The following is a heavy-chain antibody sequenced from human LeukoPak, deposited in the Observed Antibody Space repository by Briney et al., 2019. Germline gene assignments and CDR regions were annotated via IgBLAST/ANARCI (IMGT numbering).Heavy chain of an antibody. V-gene: IGHV3-21*01. J-gene: IGHJ4*02. CDR1: GFTFSSYS. CDR2: ISSSSSYI. D-gene: IGHD2-15*01. CDR3: WVGHPPPDKVVVVAATIDY. Sequence: TGGSLRLSCAASGFTFSSYSMNWVRQAPGKGLEWVSSISSSSSYIYYADSVKGRFTISRDNAKNSLYLQMNSLRAEDTAVYYCWVGHPPPDKVVVVAATIDYWGQGTLVTVSS.